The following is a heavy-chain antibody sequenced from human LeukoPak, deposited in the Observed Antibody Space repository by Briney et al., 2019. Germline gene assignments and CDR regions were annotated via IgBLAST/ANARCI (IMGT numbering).Heavy chain of an antibody. Sequence: PSETLSLTCAVYGGSFSGYYWSWIRQPPGKGLEWIGEINHSGSTNYNPSPKSRVTISVDTSKNQFSLKLSSVTAADTAVYYCARGYSDFWSGYYTHYFDYWGQGTLVTVSS. CDR2: INHSGST. V-gene: IGHV4-34*01. D-gene: IGHD3-3*01. CDR1: GGSFSGYY. CDR3: ARGYSDFWSGYYTHYFDY. J-gene: IGHJ4*02.